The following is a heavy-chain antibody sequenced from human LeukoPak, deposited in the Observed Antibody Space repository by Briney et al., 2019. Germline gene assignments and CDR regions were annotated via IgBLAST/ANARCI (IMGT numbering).Heavy chain of an antibody. Sequence: GGSLRLSCAASGFTFSSFWMHWVRQAPGQGLVWVSRIYSDGSSTNYADSVKGRFTISRDNSKNTLYLQMNSLRAEDTAVYYCAKGPVGATDWGQGTLVTVSS. V-gene: IGHV3-74*01. CDR1: GFTFSSFW. CDR2: IYSDGSST. J-gene: IGHJ4*02. D-gene: IGHD1-26*01. CDR3: AKGPVGATD.